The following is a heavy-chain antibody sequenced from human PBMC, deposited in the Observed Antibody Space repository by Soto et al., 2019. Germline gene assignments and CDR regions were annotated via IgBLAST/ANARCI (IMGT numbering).Heavy chain of an antibody. CDR2: ILVGGST. CDR3: AKATATGGGAFDL. Sequence: EVQMLESGGGLVQPGGYLRLSCAASGFTCSSYDMSWVRQAPGKGLEWVSTILVGGSTHYPDSVKGRFTISRDNSRNTVFLQMNSLTAGDTAVYYCAKATATGGGAFDLCGQGTMVTVSS. CDR1: GFTCSSYD. V-gene: IGHV3-23*01. D-gene: IGHD2-8*02. J-gene: IGHJ3*01.